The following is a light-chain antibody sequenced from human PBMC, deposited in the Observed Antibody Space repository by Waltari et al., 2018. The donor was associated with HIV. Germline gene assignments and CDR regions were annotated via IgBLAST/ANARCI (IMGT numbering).Light chain of an antibody. V-gene: IGKV3-15*01. CDR1: QSVSSN. Sequence: IVMTQSPATLSVSPGERATLSCRASQSVSSNLAWYQQKLGQAPRLLIYGASTRATGIPARFGGSGSGTEFTLIISSLQSEDFAVYYCQEYNKWPPVLTFGGGTKVDLK. J-gene: IGKJ4*01. CDR3: QEYNKWPPVLT. CDR2: GAS.